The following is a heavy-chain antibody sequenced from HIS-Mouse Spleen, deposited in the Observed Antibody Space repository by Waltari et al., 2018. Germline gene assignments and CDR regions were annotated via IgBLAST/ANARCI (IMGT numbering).Heavy chain of an antibody. Sequence: QLQLQESGPGLVKPSETLSLTCTVSGGSISSSSYYWGWIRQPPGKGLEWIGSIYYSGSTYYNPSLKSRVTISVDTSKNQFSLKLSSVTAADTAVYYCARDSVVGGANDAFDIWGQGTMVTVSS. CDR2: IYYSGST. CDR1: GGSISSSSYY. J-gene: IGHJ3*02. V-gene: IGHV4-39*07. CDR3: ARDSVVGGANDAFDI. D-gene: IGHD6-6*01.